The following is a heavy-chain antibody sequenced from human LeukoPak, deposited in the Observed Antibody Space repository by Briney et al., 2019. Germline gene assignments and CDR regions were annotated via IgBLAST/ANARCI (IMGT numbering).Heavy chain of an antibody. CDR2: FDPEDGET. CDR1: GYTLTELS. V-gene: IGHV1-24*01. D-gene: IGHD3-3*01. J-gene: IGHJ6*03. Sequence: SVKVSCKVSGYTLTELSMHWVRQAPGKGLEWMGGFDPEDGETIYAQKFQGRVTMTEDTSTDTAYMELSSLRSEDTAVYYCATGYDFWSGPYYYYYYMDVWGKGTTVTVSS. CDR3: ATGYDFWSGPYYYYYYMDV.